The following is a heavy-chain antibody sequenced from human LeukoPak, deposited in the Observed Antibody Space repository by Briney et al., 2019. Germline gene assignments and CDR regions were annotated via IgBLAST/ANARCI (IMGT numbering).Heavy chain of an antibody. CDR3: ARGSSGGESIDY. J-gene: IGHJ4*02. CDR2: IIPILGIA. Sequence: SVTVSFKASGGTFSSYTISWVRQAPGQGREWMGRIIPILGIANYAQKFQGRVTITADKSTSTAYMELSSLRSEDTAVYYCARGSSGGESIDYWGQGTLVTVSS. CDR1: GGTFSSYT. D-gene: IGHD2-21*01. V-gene: IGHV1-69*02.